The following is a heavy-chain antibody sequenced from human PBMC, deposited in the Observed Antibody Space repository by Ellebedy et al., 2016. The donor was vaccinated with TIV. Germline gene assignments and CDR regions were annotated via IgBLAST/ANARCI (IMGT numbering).Heavy chain of an antibody. D-gene: IGHD2-2*01. Sequence: PGGSLRLSCAASGFTFSNFAMHWVRQAPGKGLEWVAVISYDDNIKLYADSVKGRFAISRDNSKNTLYLQMNSLRSEDTAVYFCARDPGYWRSKTYYTEGSFDSWGQGTLVIVSS. CDR2: ISYDDNIK. V-gene: IGHV3-30*01. CDR1: GFTFSNFA. CDR3: ARDPGYWRSKTYYTEGSFDS. J-gene: IGHJ4*02.